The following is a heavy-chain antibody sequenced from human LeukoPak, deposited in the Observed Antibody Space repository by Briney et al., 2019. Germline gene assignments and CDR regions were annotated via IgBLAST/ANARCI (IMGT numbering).Heavy chain of an antibody. Sequence: GGSLRLSCAGSGFTFSSFAMSWVRQAPGKGLEWVSAISGSGGSTYYADSVKGRFTISRDNSKNTLYLQMNSLRAEDTAVYYCEWSGNDYYFDYWGQGTLVTVSS. V-gene: IGHV3-23*01. J-gene: IGHJ4*02. CDR2: ISGSGGST. D-gene: IGHD1-1*01. CDR3: EWSGNDYYFDY. CDR1: GFTFSSFA.